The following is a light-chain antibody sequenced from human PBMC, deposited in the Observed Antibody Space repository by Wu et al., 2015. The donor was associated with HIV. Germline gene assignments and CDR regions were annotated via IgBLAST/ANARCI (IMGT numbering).Light chain of an antibody. CDR2: AAS. V-gene: IGKV1-27*01. CDR1: QGISNY. CDR3: QKYNSAPLT. Sequence: DIQMTQSPSSLSASVGDRVTITCRASQGISNYLAWYQQKPGKVPKLLIYAASTLQSGVPSRFSDSGSGTDFTLTISSLQPEDVATYYCQKYNSAPLTFDPGTKVDIK. J-gene: IGKJ3*01.